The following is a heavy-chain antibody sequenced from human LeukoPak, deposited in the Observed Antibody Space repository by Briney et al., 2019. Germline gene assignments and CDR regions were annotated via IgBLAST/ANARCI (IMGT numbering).Heavy chain of an antibody. CDR1: GGSISSYY. V-gene: IGHV4-59*07. Sequence: ADTLSLTCTLSGGSISSYYWSWIRQPPGKGLEWIGYIYYSGSTNYNPSLKSRVTISVDTYKNQFSLKLSSVTAADTAVYYCARATKRQLLGAFDIWGQGTMVTVSS. CDR2: IYYSGST. CDR3: ARATKRQLLGAFDI. J-gene: IGHJ3*02. D-gene: IGHD1-1*01.